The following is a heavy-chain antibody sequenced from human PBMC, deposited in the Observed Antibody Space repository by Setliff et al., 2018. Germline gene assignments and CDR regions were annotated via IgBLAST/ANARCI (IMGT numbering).Heavy chain of an antibody. D-gene: IGHD3-10*01. CDR2: IYYTGTA. Sequence: PSETLSLTCTLSGASTSSTSYQWGRVRQPPGKGLEWIGSIYYTGTAYYNPSLKSRVTISVDTSKNQFTRQVTSLAATDTALYFCARHEFVGGYYGSVTYRHFDYWGQGILVTVSS. CDR3: ARHEFVGGYYGSVTYRHFDY. V-gene: IGHV4-39*01. CDR1: GASTSSTSYQ. J-gene: IGHJ4*02.